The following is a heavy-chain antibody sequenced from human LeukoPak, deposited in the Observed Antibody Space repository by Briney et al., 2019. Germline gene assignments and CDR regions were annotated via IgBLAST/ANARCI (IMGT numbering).Heavy chain of an antibody. CDR2: IYHSGST. J-gene: IGHJ4*02. CDR3: ARGSGYSNYFDY. D-gene: IGHD5-12*01. CDR1: GYSISSGYY. V-gene: IGHV4-38-2*01. Sequence: SETLSLTCAVSGYSISSGYYWGWIRQPPGKGLEWIGSIYHSGSTYYNPSLKSGVTISVDTSQNQFSLKVTSVTAADTALYYCARGSGYSNYFDYWGQGTLVTVSS.